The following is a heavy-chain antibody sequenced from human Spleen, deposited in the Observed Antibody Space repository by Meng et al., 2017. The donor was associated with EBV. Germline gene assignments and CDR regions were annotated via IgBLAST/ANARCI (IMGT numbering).Heavy chain of an antibody. CDR3: ARALWNKVDF. V-gene: IGHV4-61*01. CDR1: GASVNSGSYY. J-gene: IGHJ4*02. CDR2: IYHGGGT. D-gene: IGHD1/OR15-1a*01. Sequence: QVQLQESGPGLLKPSETLFLTGTVSGASVNSGSYYWSWIRQPPGKELEWIGYIYHGGGTSYNPSLKSRVTISVDASKNEFSLKLFSVTAADTAVYYCARALWNKVDFWGQGTLVTVSS.